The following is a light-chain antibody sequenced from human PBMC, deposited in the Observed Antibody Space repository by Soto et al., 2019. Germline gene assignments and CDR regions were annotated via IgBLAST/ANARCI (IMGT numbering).Light chain of an antibody. J-gene: IGKJ4*01. CDR1: QSISSW. Sequence: ASQSISSWLAWYQQKPGKAPKLLIYDASSLGSGVPSRFSGSGSGTEFTLTISILLPDDLASYSLQQHDRYLLAFGGGTEVDIK. V-gene: IGKV1-5*01. CDR3: QQHDRYLLA. CDR2: DAS.